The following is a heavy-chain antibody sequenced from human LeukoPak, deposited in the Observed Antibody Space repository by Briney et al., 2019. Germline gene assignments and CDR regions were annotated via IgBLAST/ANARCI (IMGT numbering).Heavy chain of an antibody. CDR3: AKGYNYDFWSGIDY. CDR2: ISWNSGSI. V-gene: IGHV3-9*01. D-gene: IGHD3-3*01. J-gene: IGHJ4*02. Sequence: GRSLRLSCAASGFTFDDYAMHWVRQAPGKGLEWVSGISWNSGSIGYADSVKGRFTISRDNAKNSLYLQMNSLRAEDTALYYCAKGYNYDFWSGIDYWGQGTLVTVSS. CDR1: GFTFDDYA.